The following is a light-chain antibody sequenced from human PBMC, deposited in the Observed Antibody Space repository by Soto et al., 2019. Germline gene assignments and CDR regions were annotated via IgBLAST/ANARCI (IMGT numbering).Light chain of an antibody. V-gene: IGKV1-5*03. Sequence: DIQMTQSPSILSASVGDRVTITCRASQSISSWLAWYQQKPGKAPNLLIHKASHLESGVPSRFSGSGSGTEFTLTISRLEPEDFAVYYCQQYGSSLTFGPGTKVDI. CDR2: KAS. CDR3: QQYGSSLT. J-gene: IGKJ3*01. CDR1: QSISSW.